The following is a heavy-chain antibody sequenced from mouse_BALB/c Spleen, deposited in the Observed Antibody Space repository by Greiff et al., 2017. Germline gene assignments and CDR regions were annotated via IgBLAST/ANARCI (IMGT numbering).Heavy chain of an antibody. CDR1: GYTFTSYW. D-gene: IGHD4-1*01. V-gene: IGHV1-69*02. J-gene: IGHJ3*01. CDR3: ANRLTVTGFAY. CDR2: IDPSDSYT. Sequence: QVQLQQPGAELVKPGASVKLSCKASGYTFTSYWMHWVKQRPGQGLEWIGEIDPSDSYTNYNQKFKGKATLTVDKSSSTAYMQLSSLTSEDSAVYYWANRLTVTGFAYWGQGTLVTVSA.